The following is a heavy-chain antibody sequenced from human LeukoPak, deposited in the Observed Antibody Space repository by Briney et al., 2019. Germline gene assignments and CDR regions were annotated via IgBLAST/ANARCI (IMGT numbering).Heavy chain of an antibody. Sequence: SETLSLTCTVSGCSISSYYWSWIRQPAGKGLEWIGRIYTSGNTNYNPSLKSRVTMSLDTSKNQFSLKLHSVTAADTAVYYCARSAVAGTVGYYYYYMDVWDKGTTVTVSS. CDR1: GCSISSYY. CDR2: IYTSGNT. CDR3: ARSAVAGTVGYYYYYMDV. D-gene: IGHD6-13*01. J-gene: IGHJ6*03. V-gene: IGHV4-4*07.